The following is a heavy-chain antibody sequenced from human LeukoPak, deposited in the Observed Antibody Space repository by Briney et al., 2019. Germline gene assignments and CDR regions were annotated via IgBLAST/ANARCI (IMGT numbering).Heavy chain of an antibody. J-gene: IGHJ4*02. D-gene: IGHD2-8*01. CDR3: AKEVMVYARGPFDY. V-gene: IGHV3-7*03. Sequence: GGSLRLSCAASGFTFTTYWMTWVRQAPGKGLEWVANINQDGSEKYFVDSVKGRFTISRDNAKNTLYLQMNSLRAEDTAVYYCAKEVMVYARGPFDYWGQGTLVTVSS. CDR1: GFTFTTYW. CDR2: INQDGSEK.